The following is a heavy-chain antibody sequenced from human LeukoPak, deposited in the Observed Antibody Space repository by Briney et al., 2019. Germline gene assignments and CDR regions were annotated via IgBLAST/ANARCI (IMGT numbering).Heavy chain of an antibody. CDR3: AKDRTFSGSYWDY. J-gene: IGHJ4*02. CDR2: ISWNSGSL. V-gene: IGHV3-9*01. CDR1: GFTFDDYA. Sequence: PGGSLRLSCAASGFTFDDYAMHWVRQAPGKGLEWVSGISWNSGSLGYADSVKGRFTISRDNAKNSLYLQMNSLRAEDTALYYCAKDRTFSGSYWDYWGQGTLVTVSS. D-gene: IGHD1-26*01.